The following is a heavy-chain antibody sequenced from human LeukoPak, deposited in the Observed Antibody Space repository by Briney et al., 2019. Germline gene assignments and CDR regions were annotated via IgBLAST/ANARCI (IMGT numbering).Heavy chain of an antibody. V-gene: IGHV4-30-4*01. CDR2: IYYSGST. D-gene: IGHD6-19*01. J-gene: IGHJ4*02. Sequence: SQTLSLTCTVSGGSISSGDYYWSWIRQPPGKGLEWIGYIYYSGSTNYNPSLKSRVTISVDTSKNQFSLKLSSVTAADTAVYYCARGDIAVAGTFGYWGQGTLVTVSS. CDR3: ARGDIAVAGTFGY. CDR1: GGSISSGDYY.